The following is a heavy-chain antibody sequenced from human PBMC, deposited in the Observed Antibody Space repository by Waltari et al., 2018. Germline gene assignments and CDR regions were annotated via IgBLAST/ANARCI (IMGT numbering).Heavy chain of an antibody. Sequence: EVQLVESGGGLFKPGGSLRLSCAASGFTFSSYSMHWVRPAPGKVLEWVSSISSSSSYIYYADSVKGRVTISRDNAKNSLYLQMNSLRAEDTAVYYCARAEDYVWGSYLPPKGFDYWGQGTLVTVSS. CDR3: ARAEDYVWGSYLPPKGFDY. V-gene: IGHV3-21*01. CDR2: ISSSSSYI. D-gene: IGHD3-16*02. CDR1: GFTFSSYS. J-gene: IGHJ4*02.